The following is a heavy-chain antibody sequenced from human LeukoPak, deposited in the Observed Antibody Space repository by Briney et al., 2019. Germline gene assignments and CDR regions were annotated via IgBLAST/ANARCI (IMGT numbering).Heavy chain of an antibody. Sequence: ASVKVSCKASGYTFTSYGISWVRQAPGQGLEWMGWISAYNGNTNYTQKLQGRVTMTTDTSTSTAYMELRSLRSDDTAVYYCARDSGERGSGSYLIAYWGQGTLVTVSS. CDR2: ISAYNGNT. V-gene: IGHV1-18*01. D-gene: IGHD3-10*01. CDR1: GYTFTSYG. CDR3: ARDSGERGSGSYLIAY. J-gene: IGHJ4*02.